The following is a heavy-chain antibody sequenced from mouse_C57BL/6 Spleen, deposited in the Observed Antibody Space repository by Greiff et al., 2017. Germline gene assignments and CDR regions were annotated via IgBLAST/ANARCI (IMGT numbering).Heavy chain of an antibody. CDR3: APQIYFDCAMDY. Sequence: QVQLQQSGPGLVQPSQSLSITCTVSGFSLTSYGVHWVRQSPGQGLEWLGVIWSGGSKASNAAFISRLSISKDNSKSQFFVKMNRLQADDTAIYYCAPQIYFDCAMDYWGQGTSVTVSS. J-gene: IGHJ4*01. CDR2: IWSGGSK. V-gene: IGHV2-2*01. CDR1: GFSLTSYG. D-gene: IGHD2-1*01.